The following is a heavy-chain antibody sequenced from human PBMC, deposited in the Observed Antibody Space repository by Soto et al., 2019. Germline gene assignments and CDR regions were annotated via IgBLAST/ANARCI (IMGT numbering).Heavy chain of an antibody. D-gene: IGHD6-6*01. Sequence: GGSLRLSCAASGFTFSSYDMHWVRQATGKGLEWVSAIGTAGDTYYPGSVKGRFTISRENAKNSLYLQMNSLRAGDTAVYYCAREGLWGSSSSAFDIWGQGTMVTVSS. CDR2: IGTAGDT. CDR1: GFTFSSYD. J-gene: IGHJ3*02. CDR3: AREGLWGSSSSAFDI. V-gene: IGHV3-13*01.